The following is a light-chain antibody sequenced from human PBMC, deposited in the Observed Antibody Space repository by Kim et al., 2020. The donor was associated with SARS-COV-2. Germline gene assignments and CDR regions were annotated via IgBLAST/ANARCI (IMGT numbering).Light chain of an antibody. V-gene: IGKV3-11*01. J-gene: IGKJ2*01. CDR2: DAS. CDR1: QSISSY. CDR3: QQRSNWYT. Sequence: LSVSPGERATLSCRASQSISSYLAWYQQKPGQAPRLLIYDASNRATGIPARFSGSGSGTDFTLTISSLEAEDFAVYYCQQRSNWYTFGQGTKLEI.